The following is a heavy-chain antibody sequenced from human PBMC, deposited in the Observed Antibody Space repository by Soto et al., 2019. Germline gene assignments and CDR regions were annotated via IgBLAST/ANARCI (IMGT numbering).Heavy chain of an antibody. J-gene: IGHJ4*02. CDR3: ARQVYLFDGHSFGY. V-gene: IGHV5-51*01. D-gene: IGHD1-20*01. Sequence: GHSLKISCKGSGYSFTNYWIGWVRQVPGKGLEWMGVIYPGASDTRFSPSFQGQVTISADKSIYTAYLQWSSLKASDTAMYYCARQVYLFDGHSFGYWGQGTLVTVSS. CDR1: GYSFTNYW. CDR2: IYPGASDT.